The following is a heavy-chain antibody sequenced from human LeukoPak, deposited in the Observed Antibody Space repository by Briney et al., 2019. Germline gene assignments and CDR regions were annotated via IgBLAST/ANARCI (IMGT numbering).Heavy chain of an antibody. D-gene: IGHD3-22*01. CDR3: ARGQYYYDSSGYSDAFDI. CDR1: GFTFSSYS. Sequence: GGSLTLSCAASGFTFSSYSRNWVRQAPAKGVEWVANIKQDGSEKYYVHSVKGRFTISRDNAKNSLYLQMNSLRAEDTAVYYCARGQYYYDSSGYSDAFDIWGQGTMVTVSS. V-gene: IGHV3-7*03. J-gene: IGHJ3*02. CDR2: IKQDGSEK.